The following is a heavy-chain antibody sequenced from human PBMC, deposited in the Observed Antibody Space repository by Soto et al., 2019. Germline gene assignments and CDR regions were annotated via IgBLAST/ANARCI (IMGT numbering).Heavy chain of an antibody. J-gene: IGHJ4*02. CDR3: ATFTMVRGVTPRDY. Sequence: ASVKVSCKVSGYTLTELSMHWVRQALGKGLEWMGGFDPEDGETIYAQKFQGRVTMTEDTSTDTAYMELSSLRSEDTAVYYCATFTMVRGVTPRDYWGQGTLVTAPQ. V-gene: IGHV1-24*01. CDR2: FDPEDGET. D-gene: IGHD3-10*01. CDR1: GYTLTELS.